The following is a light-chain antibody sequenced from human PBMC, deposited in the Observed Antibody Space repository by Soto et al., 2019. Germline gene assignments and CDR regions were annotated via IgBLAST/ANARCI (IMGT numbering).Light chain of an antibody. CDR3: QKYDSSPWT. CDR1: QSVSSSF. J-gene: IGKJ1*01. Sequence: SVLTQSPGTLSLSPGERATLSCRASQSVSSSFLAWYQLKPGQAPRLLIYGASSRATGIPDRFSGSGSGTDLTLTISRLEPEDCAVYYCQKYDSSPWTFGQGTKVELK. V-gene: IGKV3-20*01. CDR2: GAS.